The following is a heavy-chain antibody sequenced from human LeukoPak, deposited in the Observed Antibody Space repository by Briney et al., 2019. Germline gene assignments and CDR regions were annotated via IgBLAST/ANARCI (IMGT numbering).Heavy chain of an antibody. Sequence: GSLRLSCAASGFTFSAYDMNWVRQAPGKGLEWVSYISSSGNTIYYADSVKGRFTISRDNAKNSMYLQMNSLRAEDTAVYYCAKRPRWLQLHYWGQGTLVTVSS. J-gene: IGHJ4*02. CDR2: ISSSGNTI. CDR1: GFTFSAYD. V-gene: IGHV3-48*04. CDR3: AKRPRWLQLHY. D-gene: IGHD5-24*01.